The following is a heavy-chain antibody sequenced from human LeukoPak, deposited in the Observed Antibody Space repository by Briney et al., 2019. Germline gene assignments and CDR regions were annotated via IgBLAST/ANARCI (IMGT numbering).Heavy chain of an antibody. CDR1: GGSISSYY. CDR2: IYYSGST. D-gene: IGHD3-10*01. Sequence: SETLSLTCTVSGGSISSYYWSWIRQPPGKGLEWIGYIYYSGSTNYNPSLKSRVTISVDTSKNQFSLKLSPVTAADTAVYYCARRQTYYYGSGSYYNEYYFDYWGQGTLVTVSS. J-gene: IGHJ4*02. V-gene: IGHV4-59*08. CDR3: ARRQTYYYGSGSYYNEYYFDY.